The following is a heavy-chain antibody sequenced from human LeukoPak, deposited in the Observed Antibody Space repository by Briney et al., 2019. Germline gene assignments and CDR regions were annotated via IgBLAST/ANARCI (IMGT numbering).Heavy chain of an antibody. D-gene: IGHD2-15*01. V-gene: IGHV4-31*03. CDR2: IYYSGIT. CDR1: GDSISSGGYY. J-gene: IGHJ4*02. Sequence: PSETLSFTCTVSGDSISSGGYYWSWIRQYPGKALEWIGYIYYSGITYYNPSLKSRITISIDTSKSQFSLNLNSVTAADTAVYYCARAHNDYSVDYWGQGTLVTVSS. CDR3: ARAHNDYSVDY.